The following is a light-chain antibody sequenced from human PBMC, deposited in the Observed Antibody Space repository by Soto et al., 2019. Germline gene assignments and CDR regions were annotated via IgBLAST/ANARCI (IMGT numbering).Light chain of an antibody. J-gene: IGLJ1*01. CDR1: SSDVGGYNY. Sequence: QSALTQPASVPGSPGQSITISCTGTSSDVGGYNYVSWYQQHPGKAPKLMIFDVNNRPSGISSRFSGSKSGNTASLTVSGLQAEDEADYYCCSYTRSTTYVFGTGTKVTVL. CDR3: CSYTRSTTYV. CDR2: DVN. V-gene: IGLV2-14*03.